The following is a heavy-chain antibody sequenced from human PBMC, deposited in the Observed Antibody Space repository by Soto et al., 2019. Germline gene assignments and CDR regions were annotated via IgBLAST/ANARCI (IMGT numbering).Heavy chain of an antibody. Sequence: ASVKVSCKASGYTFTSYGISWVRQAPGQGLEWMGWISTYNGNTNYAQKFQGRVTMTTDTSTSTAYMELRSLRSDDTAVYYCARFSGYKSANWFEPWGQGTLVTVSS. V-gene: IGHV1-18*01. CDR3: ARFSGYKSANWFEP. CDR2: ISTYNGNT. J-gene: IGHJ5*02. CDR1: GYTFTSYG. D-gene: IGHD5-12*01.